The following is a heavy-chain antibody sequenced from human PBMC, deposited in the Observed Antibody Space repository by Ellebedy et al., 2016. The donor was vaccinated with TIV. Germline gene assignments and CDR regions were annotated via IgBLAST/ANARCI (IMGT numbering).Heavy chain of an antibody. J-gene: IGHJ5*02. D-gene: IGHD1-26*01. Sequence: AASVKVSCKASGYTFTGYYMHWVRQAPGQGLEWMGWINPNSGGTNYAQKFQGRVTMTRDTSISTAYMELSRLRSDDTAVYYCARGIVGATSYWFDPWGQGTLVTVSS. CDR3: ARGIVGATSYWFDP. V-gene: IGHV1-2*02. CDR1: GYTFTGYY. CDR2: INPNSGGT.